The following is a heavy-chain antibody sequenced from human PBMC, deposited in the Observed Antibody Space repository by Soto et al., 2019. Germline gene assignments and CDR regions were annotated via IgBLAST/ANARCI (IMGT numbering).Heavy chain of an antibody. D-gene: IGHD4-17*01. V-gene: IGHV3-23*01. CDR2: ISGSGGDT. Sequence: GGSLRLSCAASGFTFSTYAMSWVRQAPGEGLEWVSAISGSGGDTYYADSVKGRLTTSRDNSINVLYLQMNSLRTEDTALYYCARPRGYGVFDAYDVWGQGAMVTVSS. CDR1: GFTFSTYA. CDR3: ARPRGYGVFDAYDV. J-gene: IGHJ3*01.